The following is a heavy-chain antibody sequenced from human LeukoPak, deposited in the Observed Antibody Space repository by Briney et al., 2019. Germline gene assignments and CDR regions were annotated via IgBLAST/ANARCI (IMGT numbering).Heavy chain of an antibody. V-gene: IGHV3-33*01. CDR1: GFPFSIYG. CDR3: ARAEVPAAIKSGAFDI. Sequence: PGGSLRLSCAASGFPFSIYGMLWLRQAPGKGLEWVAVIWDDGSNKYYADSVKGRFTISRDNSKSTLYLQMNSLRAEDTAVYYCARAEVPAAIKSGAFDIWGQGTMVTVSS. J-gene: IGHJ3*02. D-gene: IGHD2-2*01. CDR2: IWDDGSNK.